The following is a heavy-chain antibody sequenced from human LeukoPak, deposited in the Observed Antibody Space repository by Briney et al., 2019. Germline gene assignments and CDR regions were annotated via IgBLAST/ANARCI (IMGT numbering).Heavy chain of an antibody. J-gene: IGHJ3*02. CDR2: ISSSSSYI. CDR3: ARGNTIFGVVIDAFDI. Sequence: GGSLRLSCAASGFTFSSNSMNWVRQAPGKGLEWVSSISSSSSYIYYADSVKGRFTISRDNAENSLYLQMNSLRAEDTAVYYCARGNTIFGVVIDAFDIWGQGTMVTVSS. CDR1: GFTFSSNS. V-gene: IGHV3-21*01. D-gene: IGHD3-3*01.